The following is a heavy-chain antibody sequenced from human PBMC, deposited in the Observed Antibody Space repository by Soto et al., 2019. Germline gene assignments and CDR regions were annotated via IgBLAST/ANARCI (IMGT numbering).Heavy chain of an antibody. CDR1: GFIFNNYW. CDR3: ARGKYYDVSTGYSTFDP. Sequence: EVQLVESGGGLVQPGASMRLSCAASGFIFNNYWMHWVRQVPGKGLVWVSRVNSDGSTTNYADSVKGRFTISRDNAKNTLFLQMNSLRVEDTAVYYCARGKYYDVSTGYSTFDPWGQGVPVTVAS. J-gene: IGHJ5*02. V-gene: IGHV3-74*01. D-gene: IGHD3-9*01. CDR2: VNSDGSTT.